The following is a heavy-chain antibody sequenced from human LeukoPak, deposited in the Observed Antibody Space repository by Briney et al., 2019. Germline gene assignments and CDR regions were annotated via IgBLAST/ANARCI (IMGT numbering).Heavy chain of an antibody. CDR1: GGSISSGSYY. Sequence: SETLSLTCTVSGGSISSGSYYWSWIRQPAGKGLEWIGRIYTSGSTNYNPSLKSRVTISVDTSKNQFSLKLSSATAADTAVYYCARSTEGWFDPWGQGTLVTVSS. J-gene: IGHJ5*02. CDR3: ARSTEGWFDP. V-gene: IGHV4-61*02. CDR2: IYTSGST.